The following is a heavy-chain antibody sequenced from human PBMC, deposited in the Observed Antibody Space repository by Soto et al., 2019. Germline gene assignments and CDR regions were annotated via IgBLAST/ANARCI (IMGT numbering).Heavy chain of an antibody. Sequence: GASVKVSCKASGGTFSSYAISWVRQAPGQGLEWMGGIIPIFGTANYAQKFQGRVTITADESTSTAYMELSSLRSEDTAVYYCARGSPEIIAVAPDAFDIWGQGTMVTVSS. D-gene: IGHD6-19*01. CDR2: IIPIFGTA. CDR1: GGTFSSYA. J-gene: IGHJ3*02. CDR3: ARGSPEIIAVAPDAFDI. V-gene: IGHV1-69*13.